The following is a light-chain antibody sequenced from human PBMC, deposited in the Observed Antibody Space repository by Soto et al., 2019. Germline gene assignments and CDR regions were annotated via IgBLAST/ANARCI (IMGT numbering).Light chain of an antibody. CDR1: SSDVGSYNL. CDR3: CSYAGSSTFVV. Sequence: QSALTQPASVSGSPELSITISCTGTSSDVGSYNLVSWYQQHPGKAPKLMIYEGSKRPSGVSNRFSGSKSGNTASLTISGRQAEDEAHYYCCSYAGSSTFVVFAGGPSSPS. V-gene: IGLV2-23*03. J-gene: IGLJ2*01. CDR2: EGS.